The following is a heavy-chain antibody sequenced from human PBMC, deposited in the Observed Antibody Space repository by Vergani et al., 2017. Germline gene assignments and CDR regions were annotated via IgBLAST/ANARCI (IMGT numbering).Heavy chain of an antibody. Sequence: EVQLLESGGGLVQPGGSLRLSCAASGFTFSDYAMSWVRQAPGKGLEWVSSISGSGANSYYADSVKGRFTISRDNSKKTLYLQMNRLTIEDTAVYYCYYDFWAGYESGDVWGKGTTVTVSS. CDR3: YYDFWAGYESGDV. CDR2: ISGSGANS. J-gene: IGHJ6*04. CDR1: GFTFSDYA. V-gene: IGHV3-23*01. D-gene: IGHD3-3*01.